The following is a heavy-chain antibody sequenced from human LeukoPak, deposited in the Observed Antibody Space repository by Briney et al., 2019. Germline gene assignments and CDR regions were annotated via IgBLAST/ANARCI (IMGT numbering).Heavy chain of an antibody. Sequence: GASVKVSCKASGYTFTGYYMHWVRQAPGQGLEWMGWINPNSGGTNYAQKFQGRVTMTRDTSISTAYMELSRLRSDDTAVYYCARAKWLREGPVFDYWGQGTLVTVSS. V-gene: IGHV1-2*02. CDR3: ARAKWLREGPVFDY. J-gene: IGHJ4*02. CDR1: GYTFTGYY. CDR2: INPNSGGT. D-gene: IGHD5-12*01.